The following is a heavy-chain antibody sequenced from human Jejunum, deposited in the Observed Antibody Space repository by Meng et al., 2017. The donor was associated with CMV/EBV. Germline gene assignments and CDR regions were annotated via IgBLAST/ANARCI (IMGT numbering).Heavy chain of an antibody. CDR1: GDMVRNYA. Sequence: SCKASGDMVRNYAIRWVRQAHGQGLEWMGGIIPIFGKTHYAQKFQGRVTITTDESTTTAYVELSSLTSEDTAVYYCARDSLSGSFDYWGQGTLVTVSS. J-gene: IGHJ4*02. V-gene: IGHV1-69*05. CDR3: ARDSLSGSFDY. CDR2: IIPIFGKT. D-gene: IGHD1-26*01.